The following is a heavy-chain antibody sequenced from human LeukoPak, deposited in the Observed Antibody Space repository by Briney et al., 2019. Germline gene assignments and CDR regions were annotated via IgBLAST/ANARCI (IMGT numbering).Heavy chain of an antibody. CDR2: ITWDGGST. V-gene: IGHV3-43*01. D-gene: IGHD6-19*01. CDR3: AKLAVAGTIHDY. J-gene: IGHJ4*02. Sequence: PGGSLRLSCAASEFTFDDYTMHWVRQAPGKGLEWVSLITWDGGSTYYADSVKGRFTISRDNRKNSLWLQMNSLRTEDTALYYCAKLAVAGTIHDYWGQGTLVTVSS. CDR1: EFTFDDYT.